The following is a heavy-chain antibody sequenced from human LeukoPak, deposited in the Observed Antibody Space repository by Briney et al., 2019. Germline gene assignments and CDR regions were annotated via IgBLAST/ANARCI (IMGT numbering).Heavy chain of an antibody. D-gene: IGHD3-22*01. CDR3: ARLGYYDSSGYNY. CDR1: GGSISSYY. Sequence: SETLSLTCTVSGGSISSYYWSWIRQPPGKGLEWIGYIYYSGSTNYIPSLKSRVTISVDTSKNQFSLKLSSVTAADTAVYYCARLGYYDSSGYNYWGQGTLVTVSS. V-gene: IGHV4-59*08. CDR2: IYYSGST. J-gene: IGHJ4*02.